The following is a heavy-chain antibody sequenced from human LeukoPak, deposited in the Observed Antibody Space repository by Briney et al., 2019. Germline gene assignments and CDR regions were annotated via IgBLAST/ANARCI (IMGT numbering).Heavy chain of an antibody. Sequence: GGSLRLSCAASGFTFSIYEINWVRQAPGKGLEWVSYIESSATTIHYADSVKGRFTISRDNAKNSLYLQMSSLRAEDTAVYYCATKEDLYYNYNGMDLWGQGTTVTVSS. CDR2: IESSATTI. J-gene: IGHJ6*02. V-gene: IGHV3-48*03. D-gene: IGHD2-15*01. CDR1: GFTFSIYE. CDR3: ATKEDLYYNYNGMDL.